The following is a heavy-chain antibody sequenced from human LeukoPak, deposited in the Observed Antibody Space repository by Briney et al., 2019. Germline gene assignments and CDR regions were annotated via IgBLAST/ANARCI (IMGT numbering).Heavy chain of an antibody. J-gene: IGHJ4*02. D-gene: IGHD3-22*01. CDR1: GFTVSSCY. CDR2: LYSDGST. Sequence: GGSLRLSCAGSGFTVSSCYMSWVRQAPGKGLEWVSVLYSDGSTFYADSVKGRFTISRDNSKNTLHLQMNNLRAEDTAVYYCARAAYDSNGFTANHDYWGQETLVTVSS. CDR3: ARAAYDSNGFTANHDY. V-gene: IGHV3-53*01.